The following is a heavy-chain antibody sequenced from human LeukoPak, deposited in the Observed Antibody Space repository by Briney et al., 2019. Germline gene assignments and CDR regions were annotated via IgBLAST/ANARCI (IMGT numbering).Heavy chain of an antibody. D-gene: IGHD1-26*01. V-gene: IGHV3-74*01. J-gene: IGHJ4*02. CDR2: ISSDGITS. CDR3: ARDRDWELFDY. Sequence: GGSLRLSCAASGFTFSDYWMHWVRQSPTKGLVRVARISSDGITSSYADSVKDRFTISRDNAKNTVYLQMNDLGAEDTAVYYCARDRDWELFDYWGQGTLVTVSS. CDR1: GFTFSDYW.